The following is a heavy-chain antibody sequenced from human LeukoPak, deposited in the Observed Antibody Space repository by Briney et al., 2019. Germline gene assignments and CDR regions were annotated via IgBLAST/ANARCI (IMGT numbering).Heavy chain of an antibody. CDR2: INPSDGST. J-gene: IGHJ4*02. Sequence: ASVKVSCKASGYTFTNYYIHWVRQAPGQGLEWMGIINPSDGSTSYAQKFQGRVTMTRDMSTSTVYMELSSLRSEDTAVYYCAREPRDGGATYNFDYWGQGTLVTVSS. CDR1: GYTFTNYY. D-gene: IGHD1-26*01. CDR3: AREPRDGGATYNFDY. V-gene: IGHV1-46*01.